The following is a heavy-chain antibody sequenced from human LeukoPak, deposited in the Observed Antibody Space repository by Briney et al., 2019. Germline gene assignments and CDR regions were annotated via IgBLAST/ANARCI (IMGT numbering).Heavy chain of an antibody. CDR2: IYYSGST. V-gene: IGHV4-39*07. CDR1: GGSISSSSYY. Sequence: SETLSLTCTVSGGSISSSSYYWGWIRQPPGKGLEWIGSIYYSGSTYYNPSLKSRVTISVDTSKNQFSLKLSSVTAADTAVYYCARGSVTYGGYFDYWGQGTLVTVSS. D-gene: IGHD4-17*01. CDR3: ARGSVTYGGYFDY. J-gene: IGHJ4*02.